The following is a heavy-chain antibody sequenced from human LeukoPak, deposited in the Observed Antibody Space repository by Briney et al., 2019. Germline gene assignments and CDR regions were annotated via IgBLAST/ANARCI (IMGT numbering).Heavy chain of an antibody. CDR1: GFTFSSYT. CDR2: ISYEGSNK. J-gene: IGHJ4*02. V-gene: IGHV3-30*04. Sequence: GGSLRLSCAASGFTFSSYTMHWVRQAPGKGLEWVAVISYEGSNKYYTDSVKGRFTISRDNSKNTLNLQMHSLRAEDTAVYYCARAFGGSFDYWGQGTLVTVSS. CDR3: ARAFGGSFDY. D-gene: IGHD4-23*01.